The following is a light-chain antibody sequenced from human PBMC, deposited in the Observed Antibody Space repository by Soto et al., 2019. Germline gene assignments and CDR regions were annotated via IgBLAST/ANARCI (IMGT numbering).Light chain of an antibody. V-gene: IGKV4-1*01. J-gene: IGKJ1*01. CDR2: WAS. CDR3: QQDYRPWT. CDR1: QSVLYSSNNKNY. Sequence: DIVMTQSPDSLAVSLGERATINCKSSQSVLYSSNNKNYLAWYQQKPGQPPKLLIYWASTREPGVPDRFSGTVSGTDFSLTTSRLQAEDVAVYYCQQDYRPWTFGQGTKVDIK.